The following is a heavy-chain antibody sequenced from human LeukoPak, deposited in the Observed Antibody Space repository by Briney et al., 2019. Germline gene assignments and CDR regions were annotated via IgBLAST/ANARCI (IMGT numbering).Heavy chain of an antibody. V-gene: IGHV3-33*01. CDR1: GFTFSSYG. D-gene: IGHD3-16*02. CDR2: IWYDGSNK. Sequence: GGSLRLSCAASGFTFSSYGMHWVRQAPGKGLEWVAVIWYDGSNKYYADSVKGRFTISRDNSKKTLYLQMNSLRAEDTAVYYCASTLRLGELSLDGWGQGTLVTVSS. J-gene: IGHJ4*02. CDR3: ASTLRLGELSLDG.